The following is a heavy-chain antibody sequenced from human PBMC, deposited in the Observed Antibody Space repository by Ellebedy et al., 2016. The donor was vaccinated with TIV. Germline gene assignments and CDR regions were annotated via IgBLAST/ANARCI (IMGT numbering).Heavy chain of an antibody. CDR1: GYTFTDYY. D-gene: IGHD6-19*01. Sequence: ASVKVSCKASGYTFTDYYIHWVRQAPGQGLEWMGWINPNSGGTNYAQKFQGRVTMTTDTSTSTAYMELRSLRSDDTAVYYCTRGFSIAVAGNWFDPWGQGTLVTVSS. J-gene: IGHJ5*02. CDR2: INPNSGGT. CDR3: TRGFSIAVAGNWFDP. V-gene: IGHV1-2*02.